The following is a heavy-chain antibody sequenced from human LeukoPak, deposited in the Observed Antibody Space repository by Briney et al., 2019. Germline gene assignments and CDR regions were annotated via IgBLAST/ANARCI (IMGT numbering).Heavy chain of an antibody. J-gene: IGHJ4*02. CDR2: IDPSDSYT. D-gene: IGHD5-18*01. V-gene: IGHV5-10-1*01. Sequence: GESLKISCKGSGYSFTSYWISWVRQMPGKGLEWMGRIDPSDSYTNYSPSFQGHVTISADKSISAAYLQWSSLKASDTAMYYCARVQRGYSYGPYYFDYWGQETLVTVSS. CDR1: GYSFTSYW. CDR3: ARVQRGYSYGPYYFDY.